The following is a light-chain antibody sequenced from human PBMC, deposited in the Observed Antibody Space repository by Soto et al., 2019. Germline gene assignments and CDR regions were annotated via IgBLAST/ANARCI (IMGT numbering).Light chain of an antibody. CDR2: SDI. V-gene: IGLV1-44*01. J-gene: IGLJ2*01. Sequence: QAVVTQPPSASGTPRQRVTISCSGSSSNIGSNTVNWYQQLPGTAPKLLIYSDIQRPSGVPDRFSGSKSGTSASLAISGLQSEDEADYYCAAWDDSLNGYVIFGGGTQLTVL. CDR3: AAWDDSLNGYVI. CDR1: SSNIGSNT.